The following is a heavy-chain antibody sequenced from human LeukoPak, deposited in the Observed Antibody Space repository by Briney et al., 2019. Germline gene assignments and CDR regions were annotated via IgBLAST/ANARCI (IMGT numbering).Heavy chain of an antibody. CDR2: ISSNGGST. D-gene: IGHD2-2*01. V-gene: IGHV3-64*01. CDR1: GFTFSSYA. J-gene: IGHJ4*02. Sequence: PGGSLRLSCAASGFTFSSYAMHWVRQAPGKGLEYVSAISSNGGSTYYANSVKGRFTISRDNSKNTLDLQMGSLRAEDMAVYYCARDGCSSTSCYSFDYWGQGTLVTVSS. CDR3: ARDGCSSTSCYSFDY.